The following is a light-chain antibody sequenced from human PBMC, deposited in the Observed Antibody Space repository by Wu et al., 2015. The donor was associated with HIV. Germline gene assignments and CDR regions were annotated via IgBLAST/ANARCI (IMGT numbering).Light chain of an antibody. V-gene: IGKV3-20*01. J-gene: IGKJ2*03. CDR1: XVLAVPT. CDR3: QQYGTSPRS. Sequence: GRRATSPAGPVXVLAVPTYAWYHRTWPGSQAPHLWYIQQGYGIPDRFSGSESGTDFTLTISRLEPEDFAVYYCQQYGTSPRSFGQGTKLELK. CDR2: YI.